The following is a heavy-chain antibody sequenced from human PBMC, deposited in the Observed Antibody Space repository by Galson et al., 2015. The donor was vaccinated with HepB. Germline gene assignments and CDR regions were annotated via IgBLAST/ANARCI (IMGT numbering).Heavy chain of an antibody. CDR3: TRIALSGCYCYFDD. J-gene: IGHJ4*02. CDR1: GFTFSSYT. V-gene: IGHV3-48*01. Sequence: SLRLSCAASGFTFSSYTMNWVRQAPGKGLEWISYISTTSDNKFSADSVKGRFIISRDNAKNLLYLQMNSLRAEDTAVYYCTRIALSGCYCYFDDWGQGSLVTVSS. D-gene: IGHD1-26*01. CDR2: ISTTSDNK.